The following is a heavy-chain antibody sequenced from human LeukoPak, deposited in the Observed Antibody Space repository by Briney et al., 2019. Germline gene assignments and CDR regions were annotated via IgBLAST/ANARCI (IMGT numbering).Heavy chain of an antibody. CDR1: GFTFSDYF. J-gene: IGHJ4*02. CDR2: ISSSGASI. D-gene: IGHD2-21*02. CDR3: ARPAYCSSSCYYFFDH. Sequence: GGSLRLPCVASGFTFSDYFMSWIRQAPGKGLEWVSYISSSGASIYYADSVKGRFTISRDNAKNSLYLQMSSLRAEDTAVYYCARPAYCSSSCYYFFDHGGQGTLVTVSS. V-gene: IGHV3-11*01.